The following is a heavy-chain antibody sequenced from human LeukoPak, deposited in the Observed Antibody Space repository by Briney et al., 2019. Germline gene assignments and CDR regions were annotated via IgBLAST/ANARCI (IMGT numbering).Heavy chain of an antibody. CDR3: AKDTIFGVAHRAFDI. CDR1: GFTSSTYS. J-gene: IGHJ3*02. V-gene: IGHV3-23*01. Sequence: GGSLRPTCAGSGFTSSTYSMNWVRQAPGKGLEWVSAISGSGGSTYYADSVKGRFTISRDNSKNTLYLQMNSLRAEDTAVYYCAKDTIFGVAHRAFDIWGQGTMVTVSS. D-gene: IGHD3-3*01. CDR2: ISGSGGST.